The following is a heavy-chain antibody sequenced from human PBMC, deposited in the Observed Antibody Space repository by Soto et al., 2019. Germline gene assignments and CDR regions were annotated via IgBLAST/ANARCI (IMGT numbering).Heavy chain of an antibody. D-gene: IGHD3-22*01. CDR1: GGSISSSSYY. CDR2: IYYSGST. Sequence: PSETLSLTCTVSGGSISSSSYYWGWIRQPPGKGLEWIGSIYYSGSTYYNPSLKSRVTISVDTSKNQFSLKLSSVTAADTAVYYCARQSSTRIVVVTRHLEYRGQGTLVTVCS. V-gene: IGHV4-39*01. CDR3: ARQSSTRIVVVTRHLEY. J-gene: IGHJ4*02.